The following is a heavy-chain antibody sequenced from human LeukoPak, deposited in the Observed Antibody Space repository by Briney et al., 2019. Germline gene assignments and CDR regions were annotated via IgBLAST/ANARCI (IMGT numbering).Heavy chain of an antibody. J-gene: IGHJ5*02. CDR3: ARDLNWNYDQNWFDP. Sequence: GASVKVSCKASGGTLTTYALSWMRQAPGQGLEWMGWINPNSGGTNYAQKFQGRVTMTRDTSISTAYMELSRLRSDDTAVYYCARDLNWNYDQNWFDPWGQGTLVTVSS. CDR2: INPNSGGT. CDR1: GGTLTTYA. V-gene: IGHV1-2*02. D-gene: IGHD1-7*01.